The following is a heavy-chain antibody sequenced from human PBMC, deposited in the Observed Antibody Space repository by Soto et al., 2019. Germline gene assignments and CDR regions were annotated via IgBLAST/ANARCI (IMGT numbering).Heavy chain of an antibody. V-gene: IGHV3-73*02. D-gene: IGHD2-21*01. CDR1: GFTFTDSA. J-gene: IGHJ4*02. CDR3: SSRRDWTATDPLDY. Sequence: EVQLVESGGGLVQPGGSLKLSCAASGFTFTDSAIHWVRQASGKGPEWVGRIRNKVNTYATAYAASVKGRFTISRDDATVTTYLQMNSLQTEDTAVYYCSSRRDWTATDPLDYWGQGTLVTVSS. CDR2: IRNKVNTYAT.